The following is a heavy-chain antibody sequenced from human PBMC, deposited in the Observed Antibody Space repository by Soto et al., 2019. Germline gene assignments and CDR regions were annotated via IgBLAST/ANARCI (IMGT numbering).Heavy chain of an antibody. J-gene: IGHJ4*02. CDR1: GFTFGDYS. D-gene: IGHD2-2*01. V-gene: IGHV3-49*03. Sequence: GGSLRLSCTASGFTFGDYSMSWFRQAPGKGLEWVGFIRSKTYGGTTEYAASVKGRFTISRDDSRSTAYLQMNSLKTDDTAMYYCTRGNVVVPAAVHYWGQGTLVTVSS. CDR2: IRSKTYGGTT. CDR3: TRGNVVVPAAVHY.